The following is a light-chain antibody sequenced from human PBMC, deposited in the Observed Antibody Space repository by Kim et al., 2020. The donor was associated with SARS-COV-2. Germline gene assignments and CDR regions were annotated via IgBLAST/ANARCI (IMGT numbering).Light chain of an antibody. Sequence: LTQPHSVSESPGETVTISCTRSSGSVASSFVQWYQQRPGSSPTTVIYEDNQRPSGVPDRFSGSIDTSSNSASLTISGLKTEDEADYYCQSYDDNTEGVFGGGTKVTVL. V-gene: IGLV6-57*01. CDR2: EDN. J-gene: IGLJ3*02. CDR3: QSYDDNTEGV. CDR1: SGSVASSF.